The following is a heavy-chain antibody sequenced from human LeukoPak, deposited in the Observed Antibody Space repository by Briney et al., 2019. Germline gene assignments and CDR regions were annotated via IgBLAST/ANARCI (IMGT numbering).Heavy chain of an antibody. CDR2: ISSNGGST. Sequence: GGSLRLSCAASGFTFSSYAMHWVRQAPGKGLEYVSAISSNGGSTYYANSVKGRFPISRDNSKNTLYLQMGSLRAEDMAVYYCARADGYSYGYADYYYGMDVWGQGTTVTVSS. CDR3: ARADGYSYGYADYYYGMDV. J-gene: IGHJ6*02. V-gene: IGHV3-64*01. D-gene: IGHD5-18*01. CDR1: GFTFSSYA.